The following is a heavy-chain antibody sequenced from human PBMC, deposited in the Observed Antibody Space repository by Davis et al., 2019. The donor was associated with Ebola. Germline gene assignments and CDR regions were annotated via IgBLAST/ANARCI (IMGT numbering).Heavy chain of an antibody. D-gene: IGHD2-15*01. CDR3: ARDIDGRRESYFDY. CDR1: GFTFSSYS. V-gene: IGHV3-21*01. Sequence: PGGSLRLSCAASGFTFSSYSMNWVRQAPGKGLEWVSSISSSSSYIYYADSVKGRFTISRDNAKNSLYLQMNSLRAEDTAVYYCARDIDGRRESYFDYWGQGTLVTVSS. J-gene: IGHJ4*02. CDR2: ISSSSSYI.